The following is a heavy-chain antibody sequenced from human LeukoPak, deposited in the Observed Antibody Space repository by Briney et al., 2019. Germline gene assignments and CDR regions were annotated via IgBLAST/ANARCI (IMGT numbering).Heavy chain of an antibody. CDR3: ARGGGCSGGRCYMVDY. CDR1: GGSFSGYY. V-gene: IGHV4-34*01. Sequence: PSETLSLTSAVYGGSFSGYYWSWIRQPPGKGLEWIGEINHSGSTNYNPSLKSRVTISMDTSKNQLSLKLSSVTAADTAVYYCARGGGCSGGRCYMVDYWGQGTLVTVSS. D-gene: IGHD2-15*01. J-gene: IGHJ4*02. CDR2: INHSGST.